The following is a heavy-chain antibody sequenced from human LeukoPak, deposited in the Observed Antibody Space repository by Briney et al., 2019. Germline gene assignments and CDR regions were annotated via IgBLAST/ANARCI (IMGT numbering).Heavy chain of an antibody. CDR3: ARAPSDSSGYSSYYYYMDV. V-gene: IGHV4-39*01. CDR2: IYYSGYT. D-gene: IGHD3-22*01. Sequence: SETLSLTCTVSGGSISSSSYYWGWIRQPPGKGLEWIGSIYYSGYTYYNPSLESRVTISVDTSKNQFSLKLSSVTAADTAVYYCARAPSDSSGYSSYYYYMDVWGKGTTVTVSS. J-gene: IGHJ6*03. CDR1: GGSISSSSYY.